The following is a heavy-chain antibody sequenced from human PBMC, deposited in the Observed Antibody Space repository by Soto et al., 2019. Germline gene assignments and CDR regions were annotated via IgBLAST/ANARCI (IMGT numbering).Heavy chain of an antibody. CDR3: ARSNREGITGTTWLYYFDY. CDR2: INHGGST. J-gene: IGHJ4*02. CDR1: GGSFSGYY. D-gene: IGHD1-20*01. V-gene: IGHV4-34*01. Sequence: QVQLQQWGAGLLKPSETLSLTCAVYGGSFSGYYWRWIRQPPGKGLEWIGEINHGGSTNYNPSPKSRVTLSIDTSKNQFARKLSSVTAADTAVYYCARSNREGITGTTWLYYFDYWGQGTLVTVSS.